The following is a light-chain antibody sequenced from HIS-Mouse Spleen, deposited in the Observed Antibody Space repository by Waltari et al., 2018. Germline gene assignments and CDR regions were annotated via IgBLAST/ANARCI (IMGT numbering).Light chain of an antibody. CDR3: QQSYSTPPT. CDR1: QSISSS. V-gene: IGKV1-39*01. Sequence: DIQMTQSPSSLSASVGDRVTITRRASQSISSSLNWYQQKPGKAPKLLIYAASSLQSGVPSRFSGSGSGTDFTLTISSLQPEDFATYYCQQSYSTPPTFGQGTRLEIK. J-gene: IGKJ5*01. CDR2: AAS.